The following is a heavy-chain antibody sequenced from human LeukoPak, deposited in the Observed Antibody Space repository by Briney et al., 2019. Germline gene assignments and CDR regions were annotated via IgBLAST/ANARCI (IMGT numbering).Heavy chain of an antibody. D-gene: IGHD1-26*01. V-gene: IGHV3-7*01. CDR2: IKQDGNEK. Sequence: GGSLRLSCAASGFSFSSYWMGWVRQAPGKGLEWVANIKQDGNEKYYVDSVKGRFTFSRDNTKNSLYLQMNSLRAEDTAVYYCARDIGTYYDYWGQGTLVTVSS. CDR1: GFSFSSYW. J-gene: IGHJ4*02. CDR3: ARDIGTYYDY.